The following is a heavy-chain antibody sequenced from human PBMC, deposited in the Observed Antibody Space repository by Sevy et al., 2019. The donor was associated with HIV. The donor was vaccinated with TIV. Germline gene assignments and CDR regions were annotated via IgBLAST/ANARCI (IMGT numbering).Heavy chain of an antibody. Sequence: GGSLRLSCAASEFTFSSYWMSWVRQAPGKGLEWVANIKQDGSEKYYVDSVKGRFTISRDNAKNSLYLQMNSLRAEDTAVYYCARDRRRQYYDFWSGYYEAVFGMDVWGQGTTVTVSS. CDR2: IKQDGSEK. J-gene: IGHJ6*02. CDR1: EFTFSSYW. V-gene: IGHV3-7*01. D-gene: IGHD3-3*01. CDR3: ARDRRRQYYDFWSGYYEAVFGMDV.